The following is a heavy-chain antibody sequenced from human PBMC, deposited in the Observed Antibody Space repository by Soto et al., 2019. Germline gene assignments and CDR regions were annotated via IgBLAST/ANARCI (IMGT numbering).Heavy chain of an antibody. CDR2: ISYDGTNK. J-gene: IGHJ4*02. V-gene: IGHV3-30*03. Sequence: QVQLVESGGGVVRPGRSLRLTCAASGFTFRNYGMHWVRQAPGKGLEWVAVISYDGTNKFYADSVKGRFTISRDNSKSTLYLQVDSLRPEDAAVYYCARDPKTSGGQHWAFNYFDSWGQGTLVTVSS. CDR1: GFTFRNYG. CDR3: ARDPKTSGGQHWAFNYFDS. D-gene: IGHD7-27*01.